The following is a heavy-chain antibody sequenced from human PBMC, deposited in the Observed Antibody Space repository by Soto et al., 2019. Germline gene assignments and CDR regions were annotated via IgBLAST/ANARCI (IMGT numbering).Heavy chain of an antibody. Sequence: GGSLRLSCAPAGFTFSSYAMHWVRQAPGKGLEWVAVISYDGSNKYYADSVKGRFTISRDNSKNTLYLQMNSLRAEDTAVYYCARATSSGWLLVGYWGQGTLVTVSS. CDR1: GFTFSSYA. J-gene: IGHJ4*02. CDR2: ISYDGSNK. D-gene: IGHD6-19*01. CDR3: ARATSSGWLLVGY. V-gene: IGHV3-30-3*01.